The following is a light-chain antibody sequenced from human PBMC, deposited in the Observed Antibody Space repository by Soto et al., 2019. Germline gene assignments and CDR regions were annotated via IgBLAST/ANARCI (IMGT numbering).Light chain of an antibody. V-gene: IGKV3-20*01. Sequence: EIVLTQSPGTLSLSPGERATLSCRASQSVSSNYLAWYQLKPGQAPRLLIYGASSRATGIPDRFSGSGSGTDFTLTISSLDPEDFAGYFCQQYGYSPRTFGQGTKVDIK. CDR1: QSVSSNY. CDR2: GAS. J-gene: IGKJ1*01. CDR3: QQYGYSPRT.